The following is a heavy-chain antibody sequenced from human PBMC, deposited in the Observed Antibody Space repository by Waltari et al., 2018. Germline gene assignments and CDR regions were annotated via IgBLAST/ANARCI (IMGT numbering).Heavy chain of an antibody. V-gene: IGHV3-74*01. CDR2: INSDGTRL. CDR3: TRNPPGY. J-gene: IGHJ4*02. CDR1: EGAYW. Sequence: EVQLVESGGGLVQPGGSLRLSCAASEGAYWVDWVRQAPGKGLVWVSRINSDGTRLYYADSLRGRFTISRDSAKSTFYLQMTSLRADDTAVYYCTRNPPGYWGQGTLVTVSS.